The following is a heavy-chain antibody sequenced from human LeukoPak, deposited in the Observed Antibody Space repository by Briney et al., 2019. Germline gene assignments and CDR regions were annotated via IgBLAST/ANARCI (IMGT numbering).Heavy chain of an antibody. CDR3: ARDMRTARRAYYYCMDV. J-gene: IGHJ6*03. D-gene: IGHD3-16*01. CDR2: IYTSGST. Sequence: PSETLSLTCTVSGGSISSYYWSWIRQPAGKGLEWIGRIYTSGSTNYNPSLKSRVTMSVDTSKNQFSLKLSSVTAADTAVYYCARDMRTARRAYYYCMDVWGKGTTVTVSS. CDR1: GGSISSYY. V-gene: IGHV4-4*07.